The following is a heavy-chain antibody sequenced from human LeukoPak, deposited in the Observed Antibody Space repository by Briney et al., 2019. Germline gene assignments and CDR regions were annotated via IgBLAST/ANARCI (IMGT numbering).Heavy chain of an antibody. V-gene: IGHV1-46*03. Sequence: ASVKVSYKAARSLVTSYYMHWVRQAPGQGLEWMGIINPSGGSTSYAQKFQGRVTMTRDTSTSTVYMELSSLRSEDTAVYYCARDLKRWLQSDASDIWGQGTMVTVSS. CDR2: INPSGGST. CDR3: ARDLKRWLQSDASDI. D-gene: IGHD5-24*01. CDR1: RSLVTSYY. J-gene: IGHJ3*02.